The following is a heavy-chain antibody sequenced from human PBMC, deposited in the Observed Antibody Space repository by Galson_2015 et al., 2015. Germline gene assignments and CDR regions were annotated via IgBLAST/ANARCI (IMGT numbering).Heavy chain of an antibody. V-gene: IGHV1-2*04. CDR1: GYTFTGYY. D-gene: IGHD2-15*01. J-gene: IGHJ6*02. CDR2: INPSSGGT. CDR3: ARDHCSGVGCYEKDYYGMDV. Sequence: SVKVSCQAYGYTFTGYYVQWVRQAPGQGLEWMGWINPSSGGTTYAQKFQGWVTMTRDTSISTAYMELSRLTSDDTAVYYCARDHCSGVGCYEKDYYGMDVWGQGTTVTVSS.